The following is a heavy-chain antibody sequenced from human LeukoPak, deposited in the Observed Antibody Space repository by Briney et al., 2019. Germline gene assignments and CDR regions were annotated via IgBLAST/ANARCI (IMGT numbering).Heavy chain of an antibody. D-gene: IGHD3-22*01. CDR3: ARYVGYSSGYYPLDY. CDR1: AYTFTSYG. CDR2: ISAYNGNT. Sequence: VASVKVSCKASAYTFTSYGISWVRQAPGHGLEWMGWISAYNGNTNYVQKLQGRVTLTTVTSTSTAYMELRSLRSDDTAVYYCARYVGYSSGYYPLDYWGQGTLVTSSS. V-gene: IGHV1-18*01. J-gene: IGHJ4*02.